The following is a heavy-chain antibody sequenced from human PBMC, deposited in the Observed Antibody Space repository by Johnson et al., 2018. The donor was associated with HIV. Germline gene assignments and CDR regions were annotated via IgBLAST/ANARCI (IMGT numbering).Heavy chain of an antibody. D-gene: IGHD1-26*01. CDR3: AKDLFTEREDDAFDI. CDR2: IWYDGSNK. CDR1: GFTFSSYG. V-gene: IGHV3-33*06. Sequence: QMQLVESGGGVVQPGRSLRLSCVASGFTFSSYGMNWVRQAPGKGLEWVALIWYDGSNKYYADSVKGRFTIYRDNSKNTLYLQMNSLRAEDTAVYYCAKDLFTEREDDAFDIWGQGTMVTVSS. J-gene: IGHJ3*02.